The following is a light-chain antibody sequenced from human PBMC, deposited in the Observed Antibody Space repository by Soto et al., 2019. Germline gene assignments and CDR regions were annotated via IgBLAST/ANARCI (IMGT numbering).Light chain of an antibody. CDR2: TNN. J-gene: IGLJ2*01. CDR1: SSNIGGNT. V-gene: IGLV1-44*01. Sequence: QSVLTQPPSASGTPGQRVTISCSGSSSNIGGNTVNWYQQLPGTAPKLLIYTNNQRPSGVPDRFSGSKSGTSASLAIRGLQSEDEADYYCAAWDDSLEGVFGGGTKLTVL. CDR3: AAWDDSLEGV.